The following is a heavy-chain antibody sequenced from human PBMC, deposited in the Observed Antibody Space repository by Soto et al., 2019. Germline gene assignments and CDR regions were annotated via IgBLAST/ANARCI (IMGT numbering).Heavy chain of an antibody. CDR1: GLTFGDHW. V-gene: IGHV3-74*01. CDR3: ATAEVDH. J-gene: IGHJ5*02. CDR2: MNRDGSEI. Sequence: PGGSLRLSCAVSGLTFGDHWMHWVRQAPGKGLEWVSRMNRDGSEIDYADFVKGRFIVSRDNAKSTLHLQMTSLRVEDTAVYYCATAEVDHWGPGGLVTVSS.